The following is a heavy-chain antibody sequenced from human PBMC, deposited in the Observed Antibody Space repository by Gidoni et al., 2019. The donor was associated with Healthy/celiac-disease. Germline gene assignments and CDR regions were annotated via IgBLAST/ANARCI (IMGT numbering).Heavy chain of an antibody. D-gene: IGHD6-13*01. V-gene: IGHV1-69*04. CDR1: GGIFSSYA. CDR2: IIPILGIA. Sequence: QVQLVQSGAEVKKPGSSVKVSCKASGGIFSSYAISWVRQAPGHGLEWMGRIIPILGIANYAQKFQGRVTITADKSTSTAYMELSSLRSEDTAVYYCARASIAAAGYYYYYYMDVWGKGTTVTVSS. CDR3: ARASIAAAGYYYYYYMDV. J-gene: IGHJ6*03.